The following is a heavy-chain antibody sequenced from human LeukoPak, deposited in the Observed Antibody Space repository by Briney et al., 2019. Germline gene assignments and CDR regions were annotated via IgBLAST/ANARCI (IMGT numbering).Heavy chain of an antibody. D-gene: IGHD4-17*01. CDR1: GFTLRSHA. CDR2: ISSSGGST. Sequence: GGSLRLSCAVSGFTLRSHAMSWVRQAPGKGLEYVAAISSSGGSTYYADSVEGRFTITRDNSRNSVSLQMDSLRAEDTAIYYCARAHGDYAPRRAYDVWGQGTMVTVSS. V-gene: IGHV3-23*01. CDR3: ARAHGDYAPRRAYDV. J-gene: IGHJ3*01.